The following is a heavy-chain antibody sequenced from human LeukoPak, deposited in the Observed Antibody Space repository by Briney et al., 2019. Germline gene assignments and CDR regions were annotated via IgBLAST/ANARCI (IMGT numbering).Heavy chain of an antibody. CDR2: IYYSGST. CDR3: ARVGGDDAFDI. J-gene: IGHJ3*02. Sequence: PSETLSLTCTVSGGSISSYYWSWIRQPPGKGLEWIGYIYYSGSTNYNPSLKSRVTISVDTSKNQFSLKLSPVTAADTAVYYCARVGGDDAFDIWGQGTMVTVSS. D-gene: IGHD2-21*02. V-gene: IGHV4-59*01. CDR1: GGSISSYY.